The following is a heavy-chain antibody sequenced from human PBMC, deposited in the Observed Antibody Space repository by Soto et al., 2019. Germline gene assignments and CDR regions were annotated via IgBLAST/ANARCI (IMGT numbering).Heavy chain of an antibody. D-gene: IGHD2-15*01. CDR3: ARDCSLGSRYCRWFDP. CDR2: ISSSSSNI. V-gene: IGHV3-48*02. CDR1: GFTLSGYA. Sequence: EVQLVESGGGLVQPGGSLRLSCVASGFTLSGYAMNWVRQAPGKGLEWVSYISSSSSNIQYAGSVKGRFTISRDNAKNSLHLQINSLRDEDTAVDYCARDCSLGSRYCRWFDPWGQGTLVTVSS. J-gene: IGHJ5*02.